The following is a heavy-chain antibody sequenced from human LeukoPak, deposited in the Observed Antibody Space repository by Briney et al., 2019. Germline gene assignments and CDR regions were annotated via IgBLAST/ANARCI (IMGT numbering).Heavy chain of an antibody. D-gene: IGHD6-19*01. V-gene: IGHV1-18*01. Sequence: ASVKVSCKASGYTFTSYGISWVRQAPGQGLEWMGWISAYNGNTNYAQKLQGRVTMTTDTSRSTAKRELRSLRSDDTAVYYCARRSIAVAGSFDYWGQGTLVTVPS. CDR1: GYTFTSYG. J-gene: IGHJ4*02. CDR3: ARRSIAVAGSFDY. CDR2: ISAYNGNT.